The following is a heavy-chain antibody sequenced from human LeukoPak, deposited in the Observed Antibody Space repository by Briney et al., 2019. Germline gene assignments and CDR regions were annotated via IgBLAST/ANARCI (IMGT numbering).Heavy chain of an antibody. CDR2: IYPGDSDT. CDR1: GFTFSSYS. Sequence: PGGSLRLSCAASGFTFSSYSMNWVRQMPGKGLEWMGIIYPGDSDTRYSPSFQGQVTISADKSISTAYLQWSSLKASDTAMYYCARRGYDSSGNFDYWGQGTLVTVSS. J-gene: IGHJ4*02. V-gene: IGHV5-51*01. D-gene: IGHD3-22*01. CDR3: ARRGYDSSGNFDY.